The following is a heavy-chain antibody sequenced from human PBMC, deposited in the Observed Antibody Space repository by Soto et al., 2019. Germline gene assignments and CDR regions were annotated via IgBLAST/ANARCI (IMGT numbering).Heavy chain of an antibody. V-gene: IGHV3-23*01. CDR2: ITGSGDVS. Sequence: XGSLRVSCTTAGFTFSNYAMSWVRQAPGEGLEGVSVITGSGDVSYVTDRFKGRFTVSRDNSKNTLFLEMSSLRADDTAVYFCAKAQEDSGNVNSYLDDWGQGIRVTVSS. D-gene: IGHD2-15*01. CDR3: AKAQEDSGNVNSYLDD. CDR1: GFTFSNYA. J-gene: IGHJ4*02.